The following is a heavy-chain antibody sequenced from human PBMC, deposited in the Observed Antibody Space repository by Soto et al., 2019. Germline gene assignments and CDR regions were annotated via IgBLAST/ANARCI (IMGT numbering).Heavy chain of an antibody. D-gene: IGHD6-19*01. Sequence: EVQLLESGGGLVQPGGSLRLSCAASGFTFSSYSMNWVRQAPGKGLEWVSSISSSSSYIYYADSVKGRFTISRDNAKNSLYLQMNSLRAEDTAVYYCASEGIAVAEYAFDIWGQGTMVTVSS. CDR3: ASEGIAVAEYAFDI. V-gene: IGHV3-21*01. J-gene: IGHJ3*02. CDR1: GFTFSSYS. CDR2: ISSSSSYI.